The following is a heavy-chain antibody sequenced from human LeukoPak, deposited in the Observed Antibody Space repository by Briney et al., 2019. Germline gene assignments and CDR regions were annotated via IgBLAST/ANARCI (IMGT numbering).Heavy chain of an antibody. Sequence: GASVKVSCKASGGTFSSYAISWVRQAPGQGLEWMGRIIPILGIANYAQEFQGRVTITADKSTSTAYMELSSLRSEDTAVYYCARVSTAPPYYFDYWGQGTLVTVSS. CDR2: IIPILGIA. J-gene: IGHJ4*02. CDR3: ARVSTAPPYYFDY. CDR1: GGTFSSYA. D-gene: IGHD5-18*01. V-gene: IGHV1-69*04.